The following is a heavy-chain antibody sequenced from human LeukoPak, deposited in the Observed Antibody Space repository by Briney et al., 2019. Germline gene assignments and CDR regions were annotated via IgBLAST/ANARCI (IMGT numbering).Heavy chain of an antibody. Sequence: GGSLRLSCAASGFTFSDYYMSWIRQAPGKGLEWVSYISSSGSTIYYADSVKGRFTISRDNSKNTLYLQMNSLRAEDTAVYYCARGSLWLQLDYWGQGTLVTVSS. CDR1: GFTFSDYY. CDR2: ISSSGSTI. D-gene: IGHD5-24*01. J-gene: IGHJ4*02. V-gene: IGHV3-11*04. CDR3: ARGSLWLQLDY.